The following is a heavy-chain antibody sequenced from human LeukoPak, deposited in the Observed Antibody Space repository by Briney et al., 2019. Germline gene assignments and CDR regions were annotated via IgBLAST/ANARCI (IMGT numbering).Heavy chain of an antibody. D-gene: IGHD4-17*01. CDR2: INPNSGGT. CDR3: ATMTTVTNGI. J-gene: IGHJ3*02. CDR1: GYTFTGYY. Sequence: ASVKVSFKASGYTFTGYYMHWVRQGPGEGLEWMGRINPNSGGTNYAQKFQGRVTMTRDTSISTAYMELSRLRSDDTAVYYCATMTTVTNGIWGQGTMVTVSS. V-gene: IGHV1-2*02.